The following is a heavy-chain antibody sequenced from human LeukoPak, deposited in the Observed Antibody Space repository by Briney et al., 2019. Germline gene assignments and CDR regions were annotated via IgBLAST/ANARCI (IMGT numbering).Heavy chain of an antibody. J-gene: IGHJ4*02. CDR3: TTDGVGVEGATYDN. CDR2: IKAKAHGGTI. V-gene: IGHV3-15*01. CDR1: GFTFINAW. D-gene: IGHD1-26*01. Sequence: GGSLRLSCAASGFTFINAWMAWVRQAPGKGLEWVGRIKAKAHGGTIEYAAPVKGRFSISRDDSKNTLYLQMNSLKTEDTAVYYCTTDGVGVEGATYDNWGQGTLVSVSS.